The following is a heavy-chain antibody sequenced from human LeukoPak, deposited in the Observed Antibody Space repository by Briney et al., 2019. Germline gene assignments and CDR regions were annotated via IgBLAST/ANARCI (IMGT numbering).Heavy chain of an antibody. CDR1: GYTFPGDY. V-gene: IGHV1-2*02. D-gene: IGHD6-6*01. J-gene: IGHJ4*02. CDR3: AREHSSSSGKVFDY. Sequence: AASVKVSCKASGYTFPGDYMHWVRQAPGQGLEWMGWINPNSGGTNYAQKFQGRVTMTRDTSISTAYMELSRLRSDDTAVYYCAREHSSSSGKVFDYWGQGTLVTVSS. CDR2: INPNSGGT.